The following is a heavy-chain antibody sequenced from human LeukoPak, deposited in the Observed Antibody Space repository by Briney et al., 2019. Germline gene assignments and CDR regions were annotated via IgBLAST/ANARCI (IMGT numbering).Heavy chain of an antibody. CDR2: IYSGGST. D-gene: IGHD6-19*01. CDR1: GFTVSSNY. Sequence: GGSLRLSCAASGFTVSSNYMSWVRQAPGKGLEWVSVIYSGGSTYYADSVKGRFTISSDNSKNTLYLQMNSLRAEDTAVYYCARVSGWDYFDYWGQGTLVTVSS. CDR3: ARVSGWDYFDY. J-gene: IGHJ4*02. V-gene: IGHV3-53*01.